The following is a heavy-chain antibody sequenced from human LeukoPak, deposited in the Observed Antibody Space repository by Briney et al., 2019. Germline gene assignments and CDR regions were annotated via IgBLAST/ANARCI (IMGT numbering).Heavy chain of an antibody. CDR2: IYTSGST. CDR3: ARDWADRSGGSCYHNWFDP. J-gene: IGHJ5*02. Sequence: SQTLSLTCTVSGGSISSGSYYWSWIRQPAGKGLEWIGRIYTSGSTNYNPSLKSRVTISVDTSKNQFSLKLSSVTAADTAVYYCARDWADRSGGSCYHNWFDPWGQGTLVTVSS. V-gene: IGHV4-61*02. D-gene: IGHD2-15*01. CDR1: GGSISSGSYY.